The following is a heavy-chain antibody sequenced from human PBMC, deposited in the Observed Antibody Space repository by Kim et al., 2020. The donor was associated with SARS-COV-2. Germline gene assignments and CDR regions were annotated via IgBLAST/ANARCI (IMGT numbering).Heavy chain of an antibody. J-gene: IGHJ5*02. V-gene: IGHV4-31*03. Sequence: SETLSLTCTVSGGSISSGGYYWSWIRQHPGKGLEWIGYIYYSGSTYYNPFLKSRVTISVDTSKNQFSLKLSSVTAADTAVYYCARGGGSGNWFDPWGQGTLVTVSS. D-gene: IGHD2-15*01. CDR1: GGSISSGGYY. CDR2: IYYSGST. CDR3: ARGGGSGNWFDP.